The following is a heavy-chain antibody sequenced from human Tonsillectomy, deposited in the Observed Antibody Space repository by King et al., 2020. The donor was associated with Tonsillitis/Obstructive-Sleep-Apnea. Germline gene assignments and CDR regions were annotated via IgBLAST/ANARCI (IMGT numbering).Heavy chain of an antibody. CDR3: ARAALYYYMDV. CDR2: IYYSGST. J-gene: IGHJ6*03. Sequence: VPLQESGPGLVKPSETLSLTCTVSGGSISSYYWSWIRPPPGKGLEWIGYIYYSGSTNYNPSLKSRVTISADTSKNQFSLKLSSVTAADTAVYYCARAALYYYMDVWGKGTTVTVSS. CDR1: GGSISSYY. V-gene: IGHV4-59*01.